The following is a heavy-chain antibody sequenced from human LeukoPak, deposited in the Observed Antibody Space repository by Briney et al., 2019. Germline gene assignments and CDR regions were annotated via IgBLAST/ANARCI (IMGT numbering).Heavy chain of an antibody. CDR2: IWYDGSNK. CDR3: AKEANYDFWSGYDP. CDR1: GFTFSSYG. J-gene: IGHJ5*02. V-gene: IGHV3-33*06. D-gene: IGHD3-3*01. Sequence: GGSLRLSCAASGFTFSSYGMLWVRQAPGKGLEWVAVIWYDGSNKYYADSVKGRFTISRDNSKNTLYLQMNSLRAEDTAVYYCAKEANYDFWSGYDPWGQGTLVTVSS.